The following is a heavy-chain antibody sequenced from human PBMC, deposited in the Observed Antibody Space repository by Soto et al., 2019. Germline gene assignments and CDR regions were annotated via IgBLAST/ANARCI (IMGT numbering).Heavy chain of an antibody. V-gene: IGHV4-38-2*02. CDR1: GFSIGNTYY. CDR2: IYRSGNT. Sequence: KPSETLSLTCAVSGFSIGNTYYWGWIRQPPGKGLEWIGSIYRSGNTYLNPALRSRVTILLDTAKNQFSLKLSSVTAADTAVYYCARDRGIGLWRIDYWGQGTLVTVSS. CDR3: ARDRGIGLWRIDY. J-gene: IGHJ4*02. D-gene: IGHD1-26*01.